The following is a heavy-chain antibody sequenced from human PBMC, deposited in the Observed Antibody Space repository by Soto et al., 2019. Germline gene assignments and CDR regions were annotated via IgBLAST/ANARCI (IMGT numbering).Heavy chain of an antibody. J-gene: IGHJ4*02. CDR2: VRSETYGGST. Sequence: GGSLRLACSASGFVFGDYAVTWVRQAPGKGLEWVGVVRSETYGGSTEYAASVKGRFRISRDDSQSIAYLQMTSLKTEDTAVYYCTRGRGTSGWYADYWGKGILVTVSS. D-gene: IGHD6-13*01. CDR1: GFVFGDYA. V-gene: IGHV3-49*04. CDR3: TRGRGTSGWYADY.